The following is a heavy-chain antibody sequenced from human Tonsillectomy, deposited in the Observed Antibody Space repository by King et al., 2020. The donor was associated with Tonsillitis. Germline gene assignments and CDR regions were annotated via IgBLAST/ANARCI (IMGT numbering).Heavy chain of an antibody. CDR1: GFTFSSYS. CDR2: ISSSSSYI. V-gene: IGHV3-21*01. CDR3: ARGVAVAGTSSWFDP. Sequence: DVQLVQSGGGLVKPGGSLRLSCAASGFTFSSYSMNWVRQAPGKGLEWVASISSSSSYIYYADSVKGRFTISRDNAKNSLYLQMNSLRAEDTAVYYCARGVAVAGTSSWFDPWGQGTLVTVSS. J-gene: IGHJ5*02. D-gene: IGHD6-19*01.